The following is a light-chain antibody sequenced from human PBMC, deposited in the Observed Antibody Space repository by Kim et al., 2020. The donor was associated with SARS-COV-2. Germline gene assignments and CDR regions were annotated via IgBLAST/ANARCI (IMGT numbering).Light chain of an antibody. CDR3: QVWDSSSDHWV. J-gene: IGLJ3*02. Sequence: SYELTQPPSVSVAPGKTARITCGGSNIGSKGVHWYQRKPGQAPVLVIYYDSDRPSGIPERFSGSNSGNTATLTISRVEAGDEADYYCQVWDSSSDHWVFGGGTQLTVL. CDR2: YDS. V-gene: IGLV3-21*04. CDR1: NIGSKG.